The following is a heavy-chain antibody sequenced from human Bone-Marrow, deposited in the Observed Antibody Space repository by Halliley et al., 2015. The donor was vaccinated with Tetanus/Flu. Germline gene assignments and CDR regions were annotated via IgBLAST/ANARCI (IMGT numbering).Heavy chain of an antibody. D-gene: IGHD2-8*01. CDR1: GDSVSSSSYY. CDR3: ARVSRGYCTSGRCCSPYFGS. J-gene: IGHJ4*02. V-gene: IGHV4-61*01. Sequence: LRLSCTVSGDSVSSSSYYWSWIRQPPGKGLEWIGYVYNSVRTNNNPSLKSRVTISVDTSKHQCSLKLSSVTAADTAVYYCARVSRGYCTSGRCCSPYFGSWGPGALVTVAS. CDR2: VYNSVRT.